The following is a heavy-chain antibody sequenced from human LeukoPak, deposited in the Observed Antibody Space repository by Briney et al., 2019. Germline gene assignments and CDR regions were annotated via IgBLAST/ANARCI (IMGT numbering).Heavy chain of an antibody. CDR2: INHSGST. Sequence: GSLRLSCAASGFTFSSYSMNWVRQPPGKGLEWIGEINHSGSTNYNPSLKSRVTISVDTSKNQFSLKLSSVTAADTAVYYCARTNGYYGSGSSPWGQGTLVTVSS. CDR1: GFTFSSYS. CDR3: ARTNGYYGSGSSP. V-gene: IGHV4-34*01. D-gene: IGHD3-10*01. J-gene: IGHJ5*02.